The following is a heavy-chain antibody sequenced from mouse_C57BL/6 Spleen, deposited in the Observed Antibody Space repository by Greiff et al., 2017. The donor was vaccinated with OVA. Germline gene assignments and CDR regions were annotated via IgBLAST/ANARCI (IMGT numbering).Heavy chain of an antibody. CDR1: GFSFNTYA. V-gene: IGHV10-1*01. Sequence: EADGGLVQPKGSLKLSCAASGFSFNTYAMNWVRQAPGKGLEWVARIRSKSNNYATYYADSVKDRFTISRDDSESMLYLLMNNLKTEDTAMYYCEWAGGAMDYWGQGTSVTVSS. J-gene: IGHJ4*01. CDR3: EWAGGAMDY. CDR2: IRSKSNNYAT.